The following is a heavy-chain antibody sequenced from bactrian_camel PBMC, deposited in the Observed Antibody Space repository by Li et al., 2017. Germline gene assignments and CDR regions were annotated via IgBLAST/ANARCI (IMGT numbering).Heavy chain of an antibody. Sequence: VESGGGSVQAGGSLRLSCAASGLTFSSYAMRWARQAPGKGLEWVSGIYSDGGNTYADSVKGRFTISRDNAKNTLYLQMNSLKPEDTAVYYCAARSIGAWGQGTQVTVS. CDR2: IYSDGGNT. CDR3: AARSIGA. CDR1: GLTFSSYA. D-gene: IGHD6*01. V-gene: IGHV3S7*01. J-gene: IGHJ4*01.